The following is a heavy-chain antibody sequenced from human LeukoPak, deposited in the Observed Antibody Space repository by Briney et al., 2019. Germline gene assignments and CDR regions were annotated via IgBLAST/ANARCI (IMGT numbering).Heavy chain of an antibody. CDR2: INPNSGGT. D-gene: IGHD2-15*01. J-gene: IGHJ4*02. CDR3: ARDTSDCSGGSCLFDY. CDR1: GYTFTGYY. Sequence: ASVKVSCKASGYTFTGYYMHWVRQAPGQGLEWMGRINPNSGGTNYAQKFQGRVTMTTDTSTSTAYMELRSLRSDDTAVYYCARDTSDCSGGSCLFDYWGQGTLVTVSS. V-gene: IGHV1-2*06.